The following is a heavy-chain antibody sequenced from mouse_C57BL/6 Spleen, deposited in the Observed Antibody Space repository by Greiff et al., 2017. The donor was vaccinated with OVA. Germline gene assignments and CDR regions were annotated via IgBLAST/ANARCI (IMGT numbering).Heavy chain of an antibody. D-gene: IGHD1-1*01. Sequence: QVQPQQSGTELVKPGASVKLSCKASGYTFTSYWMHWVKQRPGQGLEWIGNINPSNGGTNYNEKFKSKATLTVDKSSSTAYMQLSSLTSEDSAVYYCARSFYYGSSYDYFDYWGQGTTLTVSS. CDR3: ARSFYYGSSYDYFDY. CDR2: INPSNGGT. J-gene: IGHJ2*01. V-gene: IGHV1-53*01. CDR1: GYTFTSYW.